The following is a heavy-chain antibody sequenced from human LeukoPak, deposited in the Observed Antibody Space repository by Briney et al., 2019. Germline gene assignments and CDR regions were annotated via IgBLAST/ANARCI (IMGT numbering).Heavy chain of an antibody. V-gene: IGHV4-59*08. CDR3: ARLGRAYDISTGYFQH. Sequence: SETLSLTCTVSGASINSYYWSWIRQPPGKGLEWIGYIYYSGSTNYNSSLKSRVTISVDTSKNQFSLKLSSVTAADTAVYFCARLGRAYDISTGYFQHWGQGTLVTVSS. J-gene: IGHJ1*01. CDR2: IYYSGST. CDR1: GASINSYY. D-gene: IGHD3-9*01.